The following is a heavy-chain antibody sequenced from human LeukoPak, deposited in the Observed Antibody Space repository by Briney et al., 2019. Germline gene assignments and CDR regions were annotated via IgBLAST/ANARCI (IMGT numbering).Heavy chain of an antibody. Sequence: PGGSLRLSCAASGFTFSSYGMHWVRRPPRKGLEWVAVISYDGINKYHADSVKGRLTISRDNSKNTLYLQMNSLRAEDTALYYCANLYGDSGLDYWGQGTLVTVSS. J-gene: IGHJ4*02. CDR2: ISYDGINK. D-gene: IGHD4-17*01. CDR3: ANLYGDSGLDY. CDR1: GFTFSSYG. V-gene: IGHV3-30*18.